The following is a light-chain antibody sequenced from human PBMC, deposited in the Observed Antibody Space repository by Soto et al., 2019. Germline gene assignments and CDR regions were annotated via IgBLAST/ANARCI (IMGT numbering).Light chain of an antibody. V-gene: IGKV1-5*01. CDR3: QHYSLYSPWT. CDR2: DAS. J-gene: IGKJ1*01. Sequence: DIHMTPSPSSLSISVVDSVTITCRTSQNINAWLAWYQQRPGQAPKLLIYDASTVQSGVPSRFSGSGSGTEFTLTISSLQPDDSATYYCQHYSLYSPWTFGQGTMVDIK. CDR1: QNINAW.